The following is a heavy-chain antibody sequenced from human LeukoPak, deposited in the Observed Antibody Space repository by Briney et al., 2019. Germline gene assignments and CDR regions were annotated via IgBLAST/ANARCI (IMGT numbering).Heavy chain of an antibody. CDR1: GFTFSTFA. CDR2: ISGDGGST. Sequence: PGGSLRLSCAASGFTFSTFAMSWVRQAPGKGLEWVSLISGDGGSTYYADSVKGRFTISRDNSKNSLYLQMNSLRTEDTALYYCAKGIYCSSTSCEAPFDPWGQGTLVTVSS. CDR3: AKGIYCSSTSCEAPFDP. D-gene: IGHD2-2*01. J-gene: IGHJ5*02. V-gene: IGHV3-43*02.